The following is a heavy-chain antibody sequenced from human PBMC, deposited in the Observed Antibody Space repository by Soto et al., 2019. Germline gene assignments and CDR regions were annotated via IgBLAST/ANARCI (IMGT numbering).Heavy chain of an antibody. V-gene: IGHV1-69*02. J-gene: IGHJ6*02. Sequence: QVQLVQSGAEVKKPGSSVKVSCKASGGTFSSYTISWVRQAPGQGLEWMGRIIPILGIANYAQKFQGRVRITADKPTSTAYMELSSLRSEDTAVYYCASPDDYFYGMDVCGQGTTVTVSS. CDR1: GGTFSSYT. CDR3: ASPDDYFYGMDV. CDR2: IIPILGIA.